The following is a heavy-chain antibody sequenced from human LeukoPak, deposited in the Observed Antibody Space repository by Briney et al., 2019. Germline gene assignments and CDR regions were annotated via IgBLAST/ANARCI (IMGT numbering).Heavy chain of an antibody. V-gene: IGHV3-21*01. D-gene: IGHD3-22*01. CDR1: VFTFSSYG. J-gene: IGHJ4*02. Sequence: GGSLRLSCAASVFTFSSYGMYWVRQAPGKGLEWVSSISSSSSYIYYADSVKGRFTISRDNAKNSLYLQMNSLRAEDTAVYYCARAGYYYDSSGYYYPIDYWGQGTLVTVSS. CDR3: ARAGYYYDSSGYYYPIDY. CDR2: ISSSSSYI.